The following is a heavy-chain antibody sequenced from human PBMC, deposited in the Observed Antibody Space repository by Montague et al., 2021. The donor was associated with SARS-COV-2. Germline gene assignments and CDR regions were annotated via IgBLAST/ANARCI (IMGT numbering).Heavy chain of an antibody. CDR1: GGSISSYY. J-gene: IGHJ3*02. CDR3: ARGSGWMGNAFDI. CDR2: IYYSGST. Sequence: SETLSLTCTVSGGSISSYYWSWIRQPPGEGLEWIGYIYYSGSTNXNPSLKSRVTISVDTSKNQFSLKLSSVTAADTAVYYCARGSGWMGNAFDIWGQGTMVTVSS. D-gene: IGHD6-19*01. V-gene: IGHV4-59*01.